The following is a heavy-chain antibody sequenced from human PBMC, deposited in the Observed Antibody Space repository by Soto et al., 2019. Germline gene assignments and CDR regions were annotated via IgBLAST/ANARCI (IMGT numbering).Heavy chain of an antibody. V-gene: IGHV3-13*01. CDR1: GFTFSASD. CDR2: IGTLHDT. Sequence: EVQLVESGGGLVQPGGSLRLSCAASGFTFSASDMHWVRQATGGGLEWVAAIGTLHDTYYPNSVKGRFTISRENAKTSLYLQMDRLRAGDTAVYYCTRQASYWHGGGGWLDPWGQGALVIVSS. J-gene: IGHJ5*02. D-gene: IGHD2-8*02. CDR3: TRQASYWHGGGGWLDP.